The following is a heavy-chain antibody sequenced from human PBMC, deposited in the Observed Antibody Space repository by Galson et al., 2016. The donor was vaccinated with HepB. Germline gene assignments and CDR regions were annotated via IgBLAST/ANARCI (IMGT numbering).Heavy chain of an antibody. D-gene: IGHD3-10*01. CDR2: INQSGDIT. J-gene: IGHJ4*02. V-gene: IGHV3-23*01. CDR1: EFTFTSYC. CDR3: AKDLWLRGLTQFHH. Sequence: SLRLSCATSEFTFTSYCLSWVRQAPGKGLEWVSGINQSGDITYYADSVKGRFTISRDNAKNTLSLQMNSLRAEDTAVYYCAKDLWLRGLTQFHHWGQGTLVTVSS.